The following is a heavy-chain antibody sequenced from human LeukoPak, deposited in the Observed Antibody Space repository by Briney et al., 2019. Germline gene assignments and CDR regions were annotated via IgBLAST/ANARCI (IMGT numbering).Heavy chain of an antibody. CDR2: IYYSGST. D-gene: IGHD2-21*01. CDR1: GGSISSGGYY. J-gene: IGHJ2*01. Sequence: SETLSLTCAVSGGSISSGGYYWSWIRQPPGKGLEWIGYIYYSGSTNYNPSLKSRVTISVDTSKNQFSLKLSSVTAADTAVYYCARVPGYSRWYFDLWGRGTLVIVSS. V-gene: IGHV4-61*08. CDR3: ARVPGYSRWYFDL.